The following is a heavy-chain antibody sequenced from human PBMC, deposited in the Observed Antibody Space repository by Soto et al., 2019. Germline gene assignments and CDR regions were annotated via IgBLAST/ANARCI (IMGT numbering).Heavy chain of an antibody. Sequence: QVQLVQSGAEVKKPGASVKVSCKASGYSFTSYTMHWVRQAPGQRLEWMGWINAGNGNTKYSQKFQGRVTITRDTSASTAYMELSSLRSEDTAVYYCARDPHFPMTSYFDYWGQGTLVTVSS. CDR3: ARDPHFPMTSYFDY. V-gene: IGHV1-3*01. D-gene: IGHD3-10*01. CDR2: INAGNGNT. CDR1: GYSFTSYT. J-gene: IGHJ4*02.